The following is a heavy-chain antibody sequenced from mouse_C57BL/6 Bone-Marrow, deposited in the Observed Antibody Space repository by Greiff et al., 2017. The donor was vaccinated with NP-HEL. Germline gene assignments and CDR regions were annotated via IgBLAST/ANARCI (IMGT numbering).Heavy chain of an antibody. D-gene: IGHD1-1*01. CDR2: IDPSDSYT. CDR3: ARGTTVVATTPFDY. CDR1: GYTFTSYW. J-gene: IGHJ2*01. V-gene: IGHV1-69*01. Sequence: QVQLQQSGAELVMPGASVKLSCKASGYTFTSYWMHWVKQRPGQGLEWIGEIDPSDSYTNYNQKFKGKSTLTVDKSSSTAYMQLSSLTSEDSAVYYCARGTTVVATTPFDYWGQGTTLTVSS.